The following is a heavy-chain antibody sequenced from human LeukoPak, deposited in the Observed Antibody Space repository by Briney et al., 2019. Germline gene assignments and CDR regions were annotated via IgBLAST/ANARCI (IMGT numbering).Heavy chain of an antibody. D-gene: IGHD4-17*01. Sequence: PGRSLRLSCAASGFTFDDYAMHWVRHAPGKGLEWVSGISWNSGSIGYADSVKGRFTISGDNAKNSLYLQMNSLRAEDTALYYCAKGRYGDYGDYFDYWGQGTLVTVSS. CDR3: AKGRYGDYGDYFDY. CDR1: GFTFDDYA. J-gene: IGHJ4*02. V-gene: IGHV3-9*01. CDR2: ISWNSGSI.